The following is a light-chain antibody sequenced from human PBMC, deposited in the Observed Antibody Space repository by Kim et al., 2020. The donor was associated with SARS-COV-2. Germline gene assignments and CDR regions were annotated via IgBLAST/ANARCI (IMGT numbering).Light chain of an antibody. CDR3: HQRSNWPYT. J-gene: IGKJ2*01. Sequence: EIVLTQSPATLSLSLGERATLSCRASQSVRIYLAWYQQKPGQPPRLLIYDTSNRATGIPARFSGSGSATDFILTISRLEPEDFAVYYCHQRSNWPYTFGQGTKLEI. CDR1: QSVRIY. CDR2: DTS. V-gene: IGKV3-11*01.